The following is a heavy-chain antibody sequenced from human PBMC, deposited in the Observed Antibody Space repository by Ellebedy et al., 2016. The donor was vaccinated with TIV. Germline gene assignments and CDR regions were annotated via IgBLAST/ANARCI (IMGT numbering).Heavy chain of an antibody. V-gene: IGHV3-23*01. CDR3: AKDRTSGYGHWVFDQ. D-gene: IGHD3-10*01. Sequence: GESLKISCEASQFTFRSSWMSWVRQAPGKVLEWVSYISGSSNTKHYADSVKGRFTISRDNSKNTLYLQMDSLRAEDTAVYYCAKDRTSGYGHWVFDQWGQGTLVTVSS. CDR2: ISGSSNTK. J-gene: IGHJ4*02. CDR1: QFTFRSSW.